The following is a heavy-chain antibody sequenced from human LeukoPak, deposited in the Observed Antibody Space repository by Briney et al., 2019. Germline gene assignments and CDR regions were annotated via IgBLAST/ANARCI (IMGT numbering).Heavy chain of an antibody. J-gene: IGHJ4*02. CDR2: IFYSGST. CDR3: ARGPRFICSSTSCYGRGYFDY. D-gene: IGHD2-2*01. Sequence: SETLSLTCTVSGGSISSSSYSWGWIRQPPGKGLEWIGSIFYSGSTYYNPSLKSRVTISVDTSKNQFSLKLSSVTAADTAVYYCARGPRFICSSTSCYGRGYFDYWGQGTLVTVSS. CDR1: GGSISSSSYS. V-gene: IGHV4-39*07.